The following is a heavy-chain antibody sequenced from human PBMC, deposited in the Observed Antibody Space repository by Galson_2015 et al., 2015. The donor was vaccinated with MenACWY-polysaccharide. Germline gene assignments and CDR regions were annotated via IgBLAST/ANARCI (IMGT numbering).Heavy chain of an antibody. CDR1: GDRGSSHCAA. CDR2: TYYRARWYK. Sequence: CAISGDRGSSHCAAWHWIRQSPSRGREWLGGTYYRARWYKDYAESVKGRMTVSSDTSKNQFSLQLNSVTPEDTAVYYCGVWARGLDHWGQGTLATVSS. V-gene: IGHV6-1*01. D-gene: IGHD3-16*01. CDR3: GVWARGLDH. J-gene: IGHJ4*02.